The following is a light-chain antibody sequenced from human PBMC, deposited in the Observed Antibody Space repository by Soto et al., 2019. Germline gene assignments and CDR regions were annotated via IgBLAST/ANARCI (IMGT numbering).Light chain of an antibody. V-gene: IGKV1-39*01. CDR2: AAS. J-gene: IGKJ5*01. Sequence: DIQMPQSPSTLSASVGDRVTITCRASQSISSLLNWYQEEPVKAPKLLIYAASSLQSGVPSRFSGGGFGTFSTLTISSLHPEDFATYYCQQSFRTIPFGQGTRLE. CDR1: QSISSL. CDR3: QQSFRTIP.